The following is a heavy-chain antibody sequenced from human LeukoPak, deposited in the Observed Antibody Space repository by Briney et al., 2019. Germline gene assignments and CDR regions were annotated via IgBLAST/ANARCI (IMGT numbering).Heavy chain of an antibody. J-gene: IGHJ4*02. Sequence: ASVKVSCKVSGYTLTELSMHWVRQAPGKGLEWMGGFDPEDGETIYAQKFQGRVTMTRDTSTSTVYMELSSLRSEDTAEYYCVRNKGGYFDYWGQGTLVTVSS. V-gene: IGHV1-24*01. CDR1: GYTLTELS. CDR2: FDPEDGET. CDR3: VRNKGGYFDY. D-gene: IGHD1/OR15-1a*01.